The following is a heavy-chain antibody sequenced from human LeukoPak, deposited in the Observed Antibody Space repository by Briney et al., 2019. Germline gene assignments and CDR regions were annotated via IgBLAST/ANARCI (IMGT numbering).Heavy chain of an antibody. V-gene: IGHV3-48*02. D-gene: IGHD1-7*01. Sequence: GGSLRLSCAASGFIFSSHSMNWVRQAPGKGLEWVSYISSTGGTIYYADSVKGRFTISRDNAKNSLYLRMNSLRDEDTAVYYCARDPTGTTDYWGQGTLVTVSS. CDR3: ARDPTGTTDY. J-gene: IGHJ4*02. CDR1: GFIFSSHS. CDR2: ISSTGGTI.